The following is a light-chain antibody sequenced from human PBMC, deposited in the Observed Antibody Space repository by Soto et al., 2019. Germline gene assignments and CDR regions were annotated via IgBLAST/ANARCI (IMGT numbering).Light chain of an antibody. J-gene: IGLJ2*01. CDR3: SSYTSSSTVV. Sequence: QSALTQPASVSGSPGQSITISCTGTSGDVGGYNYVSWYQQHPGKAPKLMIYEVSNRPSGVSNRFSGSKSGNTASLTISGLQAEDEADYYCSSYTSSSTVVVGGGTKVTVL. CDR2: EVS. V-gene: IGLV2-14*01. CDR1: SGDVGGYNY.